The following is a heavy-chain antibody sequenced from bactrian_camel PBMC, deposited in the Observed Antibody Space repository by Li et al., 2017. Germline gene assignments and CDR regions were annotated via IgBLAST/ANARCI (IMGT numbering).Heavy chain of an antibody. J-gene: IGHJ6*01. V-gene: IGHV3S67*01. CDR2: ISKLHLT. Sequence: DVQLVESGGGLVQPGESLRLSCVASGITFSRHDTSWVRQAPGNEREGVAYISKLHLTTYEDSVKGRFTISKDFAKNTLYLQMNSLKPEDTAMYYCAAGTGGLYGRCWLSREGDFGYWGQGTQVTVS. CDR1: GITFSRHD. D-gene: IGHD3*01. CDR3: AAGTGGLYGRCWLSREGDFGY.